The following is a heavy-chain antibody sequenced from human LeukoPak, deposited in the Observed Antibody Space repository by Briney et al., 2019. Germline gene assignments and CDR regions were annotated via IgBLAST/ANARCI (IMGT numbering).Heavy chain of an antibody. D-gene: IGHD3-22*01. J-gene: IGHJ4*02. CDR2: IYSGGST. V-gene: IGHV3-53*01. Sequence: PGGSLRLSCAASGFTVSSNYMSWVRQAPGKGLEWVSVIYSGGSTYYADSVKGRFTISRDNSKDTLYLQMNSLRAEDTAVYYCARGVNYYDSSGYYFDYWGQGTLVTVSP. CDR3: ARGVNYYDSSGYYFDY. CDR1: GFTVSSNY.